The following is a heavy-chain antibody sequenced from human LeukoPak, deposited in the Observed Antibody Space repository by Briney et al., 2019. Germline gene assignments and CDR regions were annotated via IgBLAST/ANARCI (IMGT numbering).Heavy chain of an antibody. Sequence: SETLSLTCTVSGGSISSNKYYWGWIRQPPGKGLEWIGSIYYSGSTYYNPSLKSRVTISVDTSKNQFSLELSSVTAADTAVYYCATPYSGGYHGLDIWGQGTMVTVSS. V-gene: IGHV4-39*01. D-gene: IGHD1-26*01. CDR1: GGSISSNKYY. CDR2: IYYSGST. J-gene: IGHJ3*02. CDR3: ATPYSGGYHGLDI.